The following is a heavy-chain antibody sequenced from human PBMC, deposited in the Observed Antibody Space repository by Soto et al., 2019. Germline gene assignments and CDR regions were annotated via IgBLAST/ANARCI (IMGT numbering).Heavy chain of an antibody. D-gene: IGHD4-4*01. V-gene: IGHV1-46*01. CDR2: INPSGGST. CDR3: ARYDYNGYYFDY. Sequence: ASVKVSCKASGYTFTNYGVSWVRQAPGQGYEWMGIINPSGGSTTYAQKFQGRVTMTRDTSTTTVYMELSSLNPEDTAVYYCARYDYNGYYFDYWGQGTLVTVSS. J-gene: IGHJ4*02. CDR1: GYTFTNYG.